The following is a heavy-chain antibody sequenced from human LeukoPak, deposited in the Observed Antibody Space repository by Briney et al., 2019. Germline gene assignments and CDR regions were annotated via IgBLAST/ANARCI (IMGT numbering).Heavy chain of an antibody. CDR1: GFTFSSYA. V-gene: IGHV3-64*01. J-gene: IGHJ5*02. D-gene: IGHD6-13*01. Sequence: GGSLRLSCAASGFTFSSYAMHWVRQAPGKGLEYVSAISSNGGSKYYANSVKGRFTISRDNSKNTLYLQMGSLRAEDMAVYYCARLKRGIGAAGTSLRGWFDPWGQGTLVTVSS. CDR2: ISSNGGSK. CDR3: ARLKRGIGAAGTSLRGWFDP.